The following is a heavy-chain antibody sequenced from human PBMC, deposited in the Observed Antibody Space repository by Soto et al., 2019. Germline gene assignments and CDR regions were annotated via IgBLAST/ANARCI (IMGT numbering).Heavy chain of an antibody. CDR3: ARHGLGYCSGGSCYYYYYYGMDV. CDR1: GGSISSYY. D-gene: IGHD2-15*01. CDR2: IYYSGST. V-gene: IGHV4-59*08. J-gene: IGHJ6*02. Sequence: QVQLQESGPGLVKPSETLSLTCTVSGGSISSYYWSWIRQPPGKGLEWIGYIYYSGSTNYNPSLKSGVTLSVDASKNQFSLKLSSVTAADTAVYYCARHGLGYCSGGSCYYYYYYGMDVWGQGTTVTVSS.